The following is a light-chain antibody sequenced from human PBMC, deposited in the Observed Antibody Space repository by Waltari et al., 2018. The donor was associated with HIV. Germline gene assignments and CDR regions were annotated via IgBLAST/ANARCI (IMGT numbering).Light chain of an antibody. J-gene: IGLJ1*01. CDR3: SSYTSSSSYV. CDR1: SSDVGGYNY. CDR2: DVS. Sequence: QSVLTQPASVSGSPRQSIPITCTGTSSDVGGYNYVSWYQQHPGKAPKLMIYDVSNRPSGGSNRFSGSKSGNTASLTISGLQAEDEADYYCSSYTSSSSYVFGTGTKVTVL. V-gene: IGLV2-14*01.